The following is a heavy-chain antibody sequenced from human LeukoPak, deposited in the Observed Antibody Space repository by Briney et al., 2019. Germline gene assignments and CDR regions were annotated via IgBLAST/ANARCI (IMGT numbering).Heavy chain of an antibody. D-gene: IGHD3-10*01. V-gene: IGHV4-34*01. J-gene: IGHJ4*02. Sequence: SETLSLTCAVYSGSFSGYYWSWIRQPPGKGLEWIGEINHSGSTNQNPSLKSRVTISVDTSKNQFSLKLSSVTAADTAVYYCARGPRSGGSGSYYYYWGQGTLVTVSS. CDR1: SGSFSGYY. CDR3: ARGPRSGGSGSYYYY. CDR2: INHSGST.